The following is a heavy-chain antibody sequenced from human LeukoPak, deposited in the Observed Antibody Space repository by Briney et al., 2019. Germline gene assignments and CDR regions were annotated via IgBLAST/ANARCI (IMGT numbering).Heavy chain of an antibody. CDR3: ARERAYGKTFDY. Sequence: PSETLSLTCTVSGGSISSGDYYWSWIRQPPGKGLEWIGYIYYSGSTYYNPSLKSRVTISVDTSKNQFSLKLSSVTAADTAVYYCARERAYGKTFDYWGQGTLVTVSS. CDR1: GGSISSGDYY. CDR2: IYYSGST. D-gene: IGHD4-17*01. J-gene: IGHJ4*02. V-gene: IGHV4-30-4*01.